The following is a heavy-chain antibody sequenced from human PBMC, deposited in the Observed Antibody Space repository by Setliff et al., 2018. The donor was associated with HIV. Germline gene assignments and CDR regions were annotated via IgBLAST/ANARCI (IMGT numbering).Heavy chain of an antibody. D-gene: IGHD3-3*01. J-gene: IGHJ4*01. CDR1: GGTFSDYA. CDR3: ARVPSPFVQEGYFDD. CDR2: VIPVFGTG. Sequence: GASVKVSCKVSGGTFSDYAVTWVRQAPGQGLEWMGGVIPVFGTGNYAQKFQGRVTITTGESTRTAYMELRSLRSEDTAVYYCARVPSPFVQEGYFDDWGQGTLVTVSS. V-gene: IGHV1-69*05.